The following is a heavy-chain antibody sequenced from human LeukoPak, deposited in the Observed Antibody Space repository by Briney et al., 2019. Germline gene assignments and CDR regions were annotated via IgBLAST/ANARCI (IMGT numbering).Heavy chain of an antibody. Sequence: GGSLRLSCAASGFTFSSYSMNWVRQAPGKGLEWVSSISSSSSYIYYADSVKGRFTISRDNAKNSLYLQMNSLRAEDTAVYHCARSMKYYDFWSGYDFDYWGQGTLVTVSS. CDR2: ISSSSSYI. CDR1: GFTFSSYS. V-gene: IGHV3-21*01. CDR3: ARSMKYYDFWSGYDFDY. D-gene: IGHD3-3*01. J-gene: IGHJ4*02.